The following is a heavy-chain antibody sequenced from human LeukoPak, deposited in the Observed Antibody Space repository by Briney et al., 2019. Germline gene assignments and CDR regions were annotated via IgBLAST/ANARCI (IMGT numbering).Heavy chain of an antibody. V-gene: IGHV3-23*01. Sequence: AGGSLRLSCAASRFTFNSFVMSWVRQAPGKGLEWVSSISASGGSTFYADSVKGRFTISRDNAQNLLYLQMNSLRVEDTAVYYCARKEGQQLSEGFDFWGQGTLVTVSS. CDR3: ARKEGQQLSEGFDF. CDR1: RFTFNSFV. CDR2: ISASGGST. J-gene: IGHJ4*02. D-gene: IGHD6-13*01.